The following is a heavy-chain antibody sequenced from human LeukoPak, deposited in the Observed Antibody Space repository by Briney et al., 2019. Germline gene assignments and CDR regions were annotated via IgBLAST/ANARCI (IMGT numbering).Heavy chain of an antibody. V-gene: IGHV1-18*01. J-gene: IGHJ4*02. CDR3: ASRSGTYPYYFDY. CDR2: ISANKGNT. CDR1: GFTLNSYG. D-gene: IGHD1-26*01. Sequence: GASVKVSCKASGFTLNSYGISWVRQAPGQGLEWMGWISANKGNTNYAQKLQGRVTMTTDTSTRTAYMELRSLRSDDTAVYYCASRSGTYPYYFDYWGQGTLVTVSS.